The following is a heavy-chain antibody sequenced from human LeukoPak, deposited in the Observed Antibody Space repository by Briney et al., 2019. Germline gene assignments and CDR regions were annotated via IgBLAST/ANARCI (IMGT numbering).Heavy chain of an antibody. CDR2: INPNSGGT. CDR1: GYTFTGYY. Sequence: ASVKVSCKASGYTFTGYYMHWVRQAPGQGLEWMGWINPNSGGTNYAQKFQGRVTMTRDTSISTAYMELSRLRSDDTAVYYCARVSYYDSSGYYYYYYYMDVWGKGTTVTVSS. CDR3: ARVSYYDSSGYYYYYYYMDV. V-gene: IGHV1-2*02. J-gene: IGHJ6*03. D-gene: IGHD3-22*01.